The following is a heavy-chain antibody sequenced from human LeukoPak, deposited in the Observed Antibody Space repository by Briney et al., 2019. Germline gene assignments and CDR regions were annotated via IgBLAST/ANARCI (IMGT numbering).Heavy chain of an antibody. V-gene: IGHV3-30-3*01. CDR2: ISYDGSNK. CDR3: ARGAGSQLWHFDY. CDR1: GFTFSSYA. Sequence: GGSLRLSCAASGFTFSSYAMHWVRQAPGKGLEWVAVISYDGSNKYYADSVKGRFTISRGNSKNTLYLQMNSLRAEDTAVYYCARGAGSQLWHFDYWGQGTLVTVSS. D-gene: IGHD6-6*01. J-gene: IGHJ4*02.